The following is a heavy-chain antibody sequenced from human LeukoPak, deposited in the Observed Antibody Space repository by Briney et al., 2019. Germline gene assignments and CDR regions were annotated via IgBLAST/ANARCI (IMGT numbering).Heavy chain of an antibody. Sequence: SETLSLTCAVSGYSINNVHYWAWIRQPPGKGLEWIGSISQSAIASYNPSLKSRVTISLDTSNNHFSLNLRSVTTADTAVYFCARASVEHSIVAGDYFDSWGQGTLVTVSS. D-gene: IGHD2-15*01. V-gene: IGHV4-38-2*01. CDR1: GYSINNVHY. CDR2: ISQSAIA. CDR3: ARASVEHSIVAGDYFDS. J-gene: IGHJ4*02.